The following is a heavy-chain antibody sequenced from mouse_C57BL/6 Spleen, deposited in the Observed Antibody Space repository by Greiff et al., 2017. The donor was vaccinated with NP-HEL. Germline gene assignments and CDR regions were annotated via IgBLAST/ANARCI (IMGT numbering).Heavy chain of an antibody. V-gene: IGHV5-4*03. Sequence: EVKLVESGGGLVKPGGSLKLSCAASGFTFSSYAMSWVRQTPEKRLEWVATISDGGSYTYYPDNVKGRFTISRDNAKNNLYLQMSHLTSEDTAMYYCARGWLLRGVDFDVWGTGTTVTVSS. CDR1: GFTFSSYA. CDR3: ARGWLLRGVDFDV. J-gene: IGHJ1*03. CDR2: ISDGGSYT. D-gene: IGHD2-3*01.